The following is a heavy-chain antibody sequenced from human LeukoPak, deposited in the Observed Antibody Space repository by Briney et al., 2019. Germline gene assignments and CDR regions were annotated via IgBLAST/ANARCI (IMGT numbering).Heavy chain of an antibody. V-gene: IGHV1-8*01. CDR1: GYTFTSYD. CDR3: ASVGELPPDGDLDY. D-gene: IGHD1-26*01. CDR2: MNPNSGNT. J-gene: IGHJ4*02. Sequence: ASVKVSCKASGYTFTSYDINWVRQATGQGLEWMGWMNPNSGNTGYAQKFQGRVTITADESTSTAYMELSSLRSEDTAVYYCASVGELPPDGDLDYWGQGTLVTVSS.